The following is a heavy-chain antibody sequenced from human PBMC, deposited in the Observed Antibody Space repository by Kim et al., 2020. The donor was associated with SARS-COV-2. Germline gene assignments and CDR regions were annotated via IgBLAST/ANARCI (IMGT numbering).Heavy chain of an antibody. V-gene: IGHV1-18*01. D-gene: IGHD1-26*01. CDR3: AVVGATLFDAFDI. J-gene: IGHJ3*02. Sequence: YAQKLQGRVTMTTDTSTSTAYMELRSLRSDDTAVYYCAVVGATLFDAFDIWGQGTMVTVSS.